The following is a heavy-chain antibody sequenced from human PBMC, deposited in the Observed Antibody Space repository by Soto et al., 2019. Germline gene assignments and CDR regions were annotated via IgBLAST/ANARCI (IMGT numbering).Heavy chain of an antibody. D-gene: IGHD6-6*01. CDR1: GFTFSSYG. CDR2: IWYDGSNK. Sequence: QVQLVESGGGVVQPGRSLRLSCAASGFTFSSYGMHWVRQAPGKGLEWVAVIWYDGSNKYYADSVKGRFTISRDNSKNTLYLQMNSLRAEDTAVYYCARGGHVYSSSSSDYWGQGTLVTVSS. CDR3: ARGGHVYSSSSSDY. V-gene: IGHV3-33*01. J-gene: IGHJ4*02.